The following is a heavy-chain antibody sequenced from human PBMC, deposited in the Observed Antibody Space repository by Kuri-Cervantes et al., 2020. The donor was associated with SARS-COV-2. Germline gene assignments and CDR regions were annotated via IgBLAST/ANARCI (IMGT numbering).Heavy chain of an antibody. CDR1: GFTFSSYG. CDR2: VSWNGSRT. J-gene: IGHJ4*02. Sequence: GGSLRLSCAASGFTFSSYGMNWVRQAPGKGLEWVSGVSWNGSRTHYADSVKGRFIISGDNSRNFLYQQMNSLRPEDMAVYYCVRHKAAAGIVAPDWGQGTLVTVSS. V-gene: IGHV3-19*01. CDR3: VRHKAAAGIVAPD. D-gene: IGHD6-13*01.